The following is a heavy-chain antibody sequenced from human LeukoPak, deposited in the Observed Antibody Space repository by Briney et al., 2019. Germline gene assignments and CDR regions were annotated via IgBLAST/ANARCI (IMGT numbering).Heavy chain of an antibody. CDR3: ARAGDGDY. J-gene: IGHJ4*02. V-gene: IGHV3-48*01. Sequence: GGSLRLSSAASGFTFSSYSMNWVRQAPGKGLEWVSYISSSSTIYYADSVKGRFTISRDNAKNSLYLQMNSLRAEDTAVYYCARAGDGDYWGQGTLVTVSS. D-gene: IGHD1-1*01. CDR2: ISSSSTI. CDR1: GFTFSSYS.